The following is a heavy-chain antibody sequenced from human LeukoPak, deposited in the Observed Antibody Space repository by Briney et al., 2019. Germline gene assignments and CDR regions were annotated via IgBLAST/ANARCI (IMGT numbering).Heavy chain of an antibody. V-gene: IGHV4-61*02. J-gene: IGHJ5*02. CDR2: IYTSGST. CDR1: GGSISSGSYY. CDR3: ARSAGTTGFDP. D-gene: IGHD1-1*01. Sequence: SETLSLTCTVSGGSISSGSYYWSWIRQPAGKGLEWIGRIYTSGSTNYNPSLKSRVTISVDTSKNQFSLKLSSVTAADTAVYYCARSAGTTGFDPWGQGTLVTVSS.